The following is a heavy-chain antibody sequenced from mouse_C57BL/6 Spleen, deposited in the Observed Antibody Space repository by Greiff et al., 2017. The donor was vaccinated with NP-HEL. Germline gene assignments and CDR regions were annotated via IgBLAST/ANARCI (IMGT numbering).Heavy chain of an antibody. CDR3: ARAHYYCSSYVAY. D-gene: IGHD1-1*01. V-gene: IGHV2-2*01. J-gene: IGHJ3*01. Sequence: QVQLQQSGPGLVQPSQSLSITCTVSGFSLTSYGVHWVRQSPGKGLEWLGVIWSGGSTDYNAAFISRLSISKDNSKSQVFFKMNSLQADDTAIYDCARAHYYCSSYVAYWGQGTLVTVSA. CDR1: GFSLTSYG. CDR2: IWSGGST.